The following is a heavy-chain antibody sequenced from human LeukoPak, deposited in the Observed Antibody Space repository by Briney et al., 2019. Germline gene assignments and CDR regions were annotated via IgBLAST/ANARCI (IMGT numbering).Heavy chain of an antibody. D-gene: IGHD6-13*01. V-gene: IGHV4-30-2*01. CDR3: ARRSSSPTFDY. J-gene: IGHJ4*02. CDR1: GGSISSGGYS. CDR2: IYHSGST. Sequence: SQTLSLTCAVSGGSISSGGYSWSWIRQPPGKGLEWIGYIYHSGSTYYNPSLKSRVTISVDTSKNQFSLRLSSVTAADTAVYYCARRSSSPTFDYWGQGTLVTVSS.